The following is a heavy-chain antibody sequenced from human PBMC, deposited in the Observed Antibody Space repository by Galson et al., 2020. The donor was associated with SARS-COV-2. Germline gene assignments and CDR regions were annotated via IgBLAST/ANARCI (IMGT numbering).Heavy chain of an antibody. Sequence: GESLKISCAASGFIFSDYEATWARQAPGKGLEWLSHISSRGDRTYYADSVKGRFTISRDNAKNSLYLQMNTLRADDTALYYCARESRATGNGFFDIWGQGTLVTVSS. V-gene: IGHV3-48*03. CDR2: ISSRGDRT. CDR3: ARESRATGNGFFDI. J-gene: IGHJ4*02. D-gene: IGHD1-1*01. CDR1: GFIFSDYE.